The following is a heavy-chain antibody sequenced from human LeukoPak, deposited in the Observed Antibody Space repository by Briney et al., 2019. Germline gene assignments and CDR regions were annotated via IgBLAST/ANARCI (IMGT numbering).Heavy chain of an antibody. Sequence: GGSLRLSCAASGFTFSRYWMTWVRQAPGKGLEWVANIKQDGTEKYYVDSVKGRFTISRDNAKNSLYLQMNSLRAEDTAVYYCAKDSTYYYDSSNRYFDYWGQGTLVTVSS. V-gene: IGHV3-7*05. CDR1: GFTFSRYW. J-gene: IGHJ4*02. D-gene: IGHD3-22*01. CDR3: AKDSTYYYDSSNRYFDY. CDR2: IKQDGTEK.